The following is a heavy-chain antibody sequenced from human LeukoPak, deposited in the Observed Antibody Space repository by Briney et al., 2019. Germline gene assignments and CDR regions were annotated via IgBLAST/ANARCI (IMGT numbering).Heavy chain of an antibody. Sequence: ASVKVSCKASGYTFTSYAMNWVRQAPGQGLEWMGWINTNTGNPTYAQGFTGRFVFSLDTSVSTAYLQISSLKAEDTAVYYCARDGARGRYYYDSSGYDWFDPWGQGTLVTVSS. CDR1: GYTFTSYA. CDR3: ARDGARGRYYYDSSGYDWFDP. D-gene: IGHD3-22*01. V-gene: IGHV7-4-1*02. CDR2: INTNTGNP. J-gene: IGHJ5*02.